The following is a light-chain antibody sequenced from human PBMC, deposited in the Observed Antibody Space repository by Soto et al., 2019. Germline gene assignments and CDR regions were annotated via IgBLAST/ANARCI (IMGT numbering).Light chain of an antibody. CDR1: RSNIGGFSH. CDR3: SSYAGIYTDVL. CDR2: DVS. J-gene: IGLJ2*01. Sequence: QPVLTQPRAVSGSRGQSVTIFCRRSRSNIGGFSHVSWYQQYPGTAPKLIIYDVSERPSGVPDRFSGSKSGTTASLTISGLRAEDEADYFCSSYAGIYTDVLFGGGTKVTVL. V-gene: IGLV2-11*01.